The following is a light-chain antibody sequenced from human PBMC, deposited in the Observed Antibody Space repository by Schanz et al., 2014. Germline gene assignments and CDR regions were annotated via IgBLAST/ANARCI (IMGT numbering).Light chain of an antibody. J-gene: IGLJ2*01. CDR3: AAWDGTLRGHVV. CDR2: ANN. V-gene: IGLV1-40*01. CDR1: TSNLGATYD. Sequence: QSVLTQPPSVSGAPGQRVTISCTGSTSNLGATYDVHWYQQLPGAAPKLLIYANNIRPSGVPDRFSGSKSGTSASLAISGLRSDDEADYYCAAWDGTLRGHVVFGGGTQLTVL.